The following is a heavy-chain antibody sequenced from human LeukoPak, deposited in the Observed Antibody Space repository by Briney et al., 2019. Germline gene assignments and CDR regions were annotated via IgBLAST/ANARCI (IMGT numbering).Heavy chain of an antibody. V-gene: IGHV4-59*08. J-gene: IGHJ3*02. Sequence: KPSETLSLTCTVSGGSISSYYWSWIRQPPGKGLGWIGYIYYSGSTNYNPSLKSRVTISVDTSKNQFSLKLSSVTAADTAVYYCARRTIAPMTTVRSGAFDIWGQGTMVTVSS. CDR3: ARRTIAPMTTVRSGAFDI. D-gene: IGHD4-11*01. CDR2: IYYSGST. CDR1: GGSISSYY.